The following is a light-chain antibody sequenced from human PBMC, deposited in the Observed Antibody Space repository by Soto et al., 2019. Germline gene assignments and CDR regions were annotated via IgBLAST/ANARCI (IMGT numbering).Light chain of an antibody. V-gene: IGKV3-20*01. CDR3: QQYGNSPPSWS. Sequence: IVLTQSPGTLSLSPGERATLSCRAGQSVSSSYLAWYQQKPGQAPRLLIYGASSRATGIPDRFSGSASGTYFALTFSRLAPQAFAVYYCQQYGNSPPSWSFGQGTRVESK. CDR2: GAS. CDR1: QSVSSSY. J-gene: IGKJ1*01.